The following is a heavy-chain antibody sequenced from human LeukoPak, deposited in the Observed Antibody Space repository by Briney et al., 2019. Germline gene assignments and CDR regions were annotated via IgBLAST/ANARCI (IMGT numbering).Heavy chain of an antibody. CDR2: IYYSGST. J-gene: IGHJ4*02. V-gene: IGHV4-30-4*01. CDR1: GGSISSGDYY. CDR3: AREDTARGGLY. Sequence: SETLSLTCTVSGGSISSGDYYWSWIRQPPGKGLEWIGYIYYSGSTYYNPSLKSRVTISVDTSKNQFSLKLSSVTAADTAVYYCAREDTARGGLYWGQGTLVTVSS. D-gene: IGHD5-18*01.